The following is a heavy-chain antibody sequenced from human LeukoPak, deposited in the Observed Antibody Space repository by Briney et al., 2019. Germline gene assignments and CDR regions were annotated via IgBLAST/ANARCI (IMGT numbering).Heavy chain of an antibody. D-gene: IGHD6-19*01. Sequence: PGGSLRLSCAASGFTFIDYDMHWVRQVIGKGLEWVSAIGIRGDTHYSGSVKGRFTISRENAESSLYLKMNSLRAEDTAVYYCARGGIQVSGIDEFDYRGQGTLVTVSS. V-gene: IGHV3-13*01. J-gene: IGHJ4*02. CDR3: ARGGIQVSGIDEFDY. CDR1: GFTFIDYD. CDR2: IGIRGDT.